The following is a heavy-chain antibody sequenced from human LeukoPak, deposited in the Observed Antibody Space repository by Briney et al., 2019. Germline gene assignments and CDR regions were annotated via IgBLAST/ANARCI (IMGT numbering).Heavy chain of an antibody. Sequence: GGSLRLSCAASGFTFSSYWMHWVRHAPGKGLVWVSRIKSDGSSARYADSVKGRFTTSRDNAKNTLYLQMNSLRAEDTAVYYCARDLRTPSDTNIAIDYWGQGTLVTVSS. CDR3: ARDLRTPSDTNIAIDY. CDR1: GFTFSSYW. J-gene: IGHJ4*02. V-gene: IGHV3-74*01. D-gene: IGHD4-23*01. CDR2: IKSDGSSA.